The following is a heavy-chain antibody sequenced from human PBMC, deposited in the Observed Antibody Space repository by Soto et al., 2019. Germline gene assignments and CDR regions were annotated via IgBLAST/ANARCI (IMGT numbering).Heavy chain of an antibody. CDR2: IKSKTDGGTT. V-gene: IGHV3-15*07. J-gene: IGHJ4*02. Sequence: PGGSLRLSCAASGFTFSNAWMNWVRQAPGKGLEWVGRIKSKTDGGTTDYAAPVKGRFTISRDDSKNTLYLQMNSLKTEDTAVYYCTTGVLDFWSGYHRTAFDYWGQGTLVTVSS. D-gene: IGHD3-3*01. CDR3: TTGVLDFWSGYHRTAFDY. CDR1: GFTFSNAW.